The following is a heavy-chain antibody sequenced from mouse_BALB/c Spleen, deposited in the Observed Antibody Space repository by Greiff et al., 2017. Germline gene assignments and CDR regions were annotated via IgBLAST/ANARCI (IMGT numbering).Heavy chain of an antibody. J-gene: IGHJ3*01. CDR2: ISYSGST. CDR3: AREYGNYEAWFAY. V-gene: IGHV3-2*02. Sequence: EVQLQQSGPGLVKPSQSLSLTCTVTGYSITSDYAWNWIRQFPGNKLEWMGYISYSGSTSYNPSLKSRISITRDTSKNQFFLQLNSVTTEDTATYYCAREYGNYEAWFAYWGQGTLVTVSA. CDR1: GYSITSDYA. D-gene: IGHD2-10*02.